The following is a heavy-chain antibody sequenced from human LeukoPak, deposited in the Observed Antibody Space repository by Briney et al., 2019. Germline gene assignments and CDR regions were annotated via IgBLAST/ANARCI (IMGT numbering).Heavy chain of an antibody. CDR1: GYTFTGYY. CDR2: INPISGAT. J-gene: IGHJ4*02. Sequence: ASVKVSCKASGYTFTGYYMHWVRQAPGQGLEWMGWINPISGATNYAQKFQGRVTMTRDTSISTAYMELSSLISDDTAVYYCARVTQTDYDFDYWGQGTLVTVSS. D-gene: IGHD4-17*01. CDR3: ARVTQTDYDFDY. V-gene: IGHV1-2*02.